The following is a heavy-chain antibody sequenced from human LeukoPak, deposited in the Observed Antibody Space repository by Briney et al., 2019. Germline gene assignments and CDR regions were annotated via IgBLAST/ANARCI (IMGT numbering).Heavy chain of an antibody. CDR1: GFTFSSYS. CDR2: ISSSSSYI. J-gene: IGHJ6*03. D-gene: IGHD3-10*01. V-gene: IGHV3-21*01. Sequence: PGGSLRLSCAASGFTFSSYSMNWVRQAPGKGLEWVSSISSSSSYIYYADSVKGRFTISRDNAKSSLYLQMNSLRAEDTAVYYCARKTMVRGVISSYYYYMDVWGKGTTVTISS. CDR3: ARKTMVRGVISSYYYYMDV.